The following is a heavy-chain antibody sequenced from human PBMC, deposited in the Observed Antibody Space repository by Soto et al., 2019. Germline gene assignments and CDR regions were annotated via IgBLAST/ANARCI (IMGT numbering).Heavy chain of an antibody. J-gene: IGHJ4*02. CDR3: ARDFWVDCYGSGQGLD. D-gene: IGHD3-10*01. CDR2: IWDDGSNK. V-gene: IGHV3-33*01. CDR1: GFTFSSYG. Sequence: QVQLVESGGGVVQPGRSLRLSCAASGFTFSSYGMHWVRQAPGKGLEWGAVIWDDGSNKYYADSVKGRFTISRDNSKNSLYLQMDSLRAEDTAVYYCARDFWVDCYGSGQGLDWGQGTLVTVSS.